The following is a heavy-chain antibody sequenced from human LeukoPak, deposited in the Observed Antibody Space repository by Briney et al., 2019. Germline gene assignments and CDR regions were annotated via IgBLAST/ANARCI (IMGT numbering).Heavy chain of an antibody. V-gene: IGHV4-59*12. CDR2: IYYSGST. CDR1: GGSISSYY. J-gene: IGHJ4*02. Sequence: KTSETLSLTCIVSGGSISSYYWSWIRQPPGKGLEWIGYIYYSGSTNYNPSLKSRVTISVDTSKNQFSLKLSSVTAADTAVYYCARGRRNNYYGSGSYLAYWGQGTLVTVSS. CDR3: ARGRRNNYYGSGSYLAY. D-gene: IGHD3-10*01.